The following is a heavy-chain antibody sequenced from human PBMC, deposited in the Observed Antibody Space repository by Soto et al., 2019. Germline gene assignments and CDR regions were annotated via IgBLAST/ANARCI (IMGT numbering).Heavy chain of an antibody. D-gene: IGHD3-10*01. J-gene: IGHJ6*03. V-gene: IGHV3-53*04. Sequence: PVGSLRLSCAASGFTVSSNYMSWVRQAPGKGLEWVSVIYSGGSTYYADSVKGRFTISRHNSKNTLYLQMNSLRAEDTAVYYCAREGNYYGSADYYYYYMDVWGKGTTVTVSS. CDR3: AREGNYYGSADYYYYYMDV. CDR1: GFTVSSNY. CDR2: IYSGGST.